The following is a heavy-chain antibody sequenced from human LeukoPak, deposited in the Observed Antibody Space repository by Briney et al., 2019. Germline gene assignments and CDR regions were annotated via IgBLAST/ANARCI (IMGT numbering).Heavy chain of an antibody. Sequence: GGFLRLSCVASGFTVSGVYMSWARQAPGQGLDWVSVIYSDDSTYYADSVKGRFTISRDNSKNTLNLQMNSLRAEDTAVYYCASRPRDAAALDYWGQGTLVTVSS. CDR2: IYSDDST. CDR1: GFTVSGVY. D-gene: IGHD6-13*01. CDR3: ASRPRDAAALDY. J-gene: IGHJ4*02. V-gene: IGHV3-53*01.